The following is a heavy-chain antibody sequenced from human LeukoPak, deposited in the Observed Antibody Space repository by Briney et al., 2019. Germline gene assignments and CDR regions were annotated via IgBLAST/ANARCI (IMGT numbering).Heavy chain of an antibody. J-gene: IGHJ4*02. V-gene: IGHV3-30-3*01. CDR2: ISYDGSNK. Sequence: GRSLRLSCAASGFTFSSYAMHWVRQAPGKGLEWVAVISYDGSNKYYADSVKGRFTISRDNSKNTLYLQMNSLRAEDTAVYYCAGDLRYSSSWYGGYYFDYWGQGTLVTVSS. D-gene: IGHD6-13*01. CDR1: GFTFSSYA. CDR3: AGDLRYSSSWYGGYYFDY.